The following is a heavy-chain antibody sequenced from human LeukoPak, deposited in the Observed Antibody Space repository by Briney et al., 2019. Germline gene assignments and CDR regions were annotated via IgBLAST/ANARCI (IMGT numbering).Heavy chain of an antibody. Sequence: GESLNISCPGPGYSFTTYWIGWVGQSPGKGLEWRGFIYAGDSDTRYTPSFQGQVTNSADKSISTACLQWNGLKASATAMYYCVGSSGWSHWGQGTLVTVSS. CDR3: VGSSGWSH. CDR2: IYAGDSDT. V-gene: IGHV5-51*03. D-gene: IGHD6-19*01. J-gene: IGHJ4*02. CDR1: GYSFTTYW.